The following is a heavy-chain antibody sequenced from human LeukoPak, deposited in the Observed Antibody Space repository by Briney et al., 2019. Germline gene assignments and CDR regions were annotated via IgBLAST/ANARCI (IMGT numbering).Heavy chain of an antibody. CDR2: INPNSGGT. CDR1: GYTFTSNY. J-gene: IGHJ6*03. V-gene: IGHV1-2*02. Sequence: ASVKVSCKAFGYTFTSNYMHWVRQAPGQGPEWMGWINPNSGGTNYAQKFQGRVTMTRDTSISTAYMELSRLRSDDTAVYYCARARSGSYYVFYYYYMDVWGKGTTVTISS. CDR3: ARARSGSYYVFYYYYMDV. D-gene: IGHD1-26*01.